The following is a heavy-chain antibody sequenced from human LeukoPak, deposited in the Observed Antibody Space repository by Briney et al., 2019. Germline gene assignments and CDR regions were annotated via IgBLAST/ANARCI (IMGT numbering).Heavy chain of an antibody. CDR2: ISGSGGST. CDR3: AKDSPYGDYFDY. Sequence: PGGSLRLSCAASGFTVSSNYMSWVRQAPGKRLEWVSAISGSGGSTYYADSVKGRFTISRDNSKNTLYLQMNSLRAEDTAVYYCAKDSPYGDYFDYWGQGTLVTVSS. J-gene: IGHJ4*02. V-gene: IGHV3-23*01. CDR1: GFTVSSNY. D-gene: IGHD4-17*01.